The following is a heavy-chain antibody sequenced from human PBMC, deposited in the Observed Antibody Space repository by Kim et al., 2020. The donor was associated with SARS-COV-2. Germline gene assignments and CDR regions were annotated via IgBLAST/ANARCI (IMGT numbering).Heavy chain of an antibody. D-gene: IGHD2-15*01. CDR1: GFTFSDFY. CDR2: ISSNGGMD. V-gene: IGHV3-11*04. Sequence: GGSLRLSCAASGFTFSDFYMRWIRQAPGKVLEWVAYISSNGGMDYYADCVKGRVTNSRDNDHNSLYLQMSSLRAECTDVYYCARLHRGSASPYYYESWSQGALVTVSS. J-gene: IGHJ4*02. CDR3: ARLHRGSASPYYYES.